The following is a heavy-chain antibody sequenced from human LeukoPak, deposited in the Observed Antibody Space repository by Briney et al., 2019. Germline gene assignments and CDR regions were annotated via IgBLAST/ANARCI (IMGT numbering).Heavy chain of an antibody. Sequence: GAALQISCKGSGSLFTSYWIGWGRQLAGKGLEWMGIIYPGDSDTRYSPSFQGQVTISADKSISTAYLQWSSLKASDTAMYYWARLTLVVVPGEFDPWGQGTLVTVSS. D-gene: IGHD2-2*01. CDR1: GSLFTSYW. CDR3: ARLTLVVVPGEFDP. CDR2: IYPGDSDT. V-gene: IGHV5-51*01. J-gene: IGHJ5*02.